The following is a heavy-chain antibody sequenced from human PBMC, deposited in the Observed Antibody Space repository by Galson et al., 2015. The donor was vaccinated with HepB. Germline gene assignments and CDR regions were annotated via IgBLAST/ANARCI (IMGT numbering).Heavy chain of an antibody. D-gene: IGHD2-15*01. Sequence: CAISGDSVSSTSAAWNWIRQSPSRGLEWLGRTYYRSKWYNDYAVSVKSRITINPDTSKNQFSLQLNSVTPEDTAVYYCAGRRDGGPYWYFDLWGRGTLVTVSS. CDR2: TYYRSKWYN. CDR3: AGRRDGGPYWYFDL. J-gene: IGHJ2*01. V-gene: IGHV6-1*01. CDR1: GDSVSSTSAA.